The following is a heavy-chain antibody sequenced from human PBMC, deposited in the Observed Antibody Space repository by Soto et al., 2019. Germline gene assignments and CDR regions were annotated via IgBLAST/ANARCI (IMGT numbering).Heavy chain of an antibody. J-gene: IGHJ3*02. CDR2: SYYSGST. D-gene: IGHD6-19*01. V-gene: IGHV4-59*01. Sequence: QVQLQESGPGLVKPSETLSLTCTVSGGSISSYYWSWIRQPPGKGLEWIGYSYYSGSTNYNPSLKSRVTISVDTSKNQFSLKLSSVTAADTAVYYCARDLPNHYSSGWSHDAFDIWGQGTMVTVSS. CDR3: ARDLPNHYSSGWSHDAFDI. CDR1: GGSISSYY.